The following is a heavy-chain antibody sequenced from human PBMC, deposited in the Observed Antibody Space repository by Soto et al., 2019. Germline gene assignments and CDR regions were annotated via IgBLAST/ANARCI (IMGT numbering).Heavy chain of an antibody. CDR2: IYYSGST. V-gene: IGHV4-30-4*01. D-gene: IGHD3-10*01. J-gene: IGHJ4*02. CDR1: GGSISSGYYY. Sequence: SETLSLTCTVSGGSISSGYYYWSWIRQPPGKGLEWIGYIYYSGSTYYNPSLKSRVTISVDTSKNQFSLKLSSVTAADTAVYYCAREGKVYFDYWGQGTLVTVSS. CDR3: AREGKVYFDY.